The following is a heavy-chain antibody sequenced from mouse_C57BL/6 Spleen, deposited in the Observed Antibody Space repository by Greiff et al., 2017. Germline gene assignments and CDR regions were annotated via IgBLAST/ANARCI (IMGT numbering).Heavy chain of an antibody. D-gene: IGHD3-3*01. V-gene: IGHV1-82*01. CDR1: GYAFSSSW. J-gene: IGHJ4*01. Sequence: QVQLQQSGPELVKPGASVKISCKASGYAFSSSWMNWVKQRPGKGLEWIGRIYPGDGDTNYNGKFKGKATLTADKSSSTAYMQLSSLTSEDSAVYFCARNLDRYYAMDYWGQGTSVTVSS. CDR2: IYPGDGDT. CDR3: ARNLDRYYAMDY.